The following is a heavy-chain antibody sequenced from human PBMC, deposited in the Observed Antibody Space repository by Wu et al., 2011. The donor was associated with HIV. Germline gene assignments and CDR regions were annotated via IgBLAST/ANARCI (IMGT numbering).Heavy chain of an antibody. CDR2: IIPIFATG. J-gene: IGHJ4*02. D-gene: IGHD1-26*01. CDR1: GGAFSNFA. CDR3: ARERGYSGSYFDY. Sequence: QVQLVQSGAEVKKPGSSVKIPCKSSGGAFSNFAITWVRQAPEQGLEWMGRIIPIFATGKYAQKFQGRVSISADRSTSTVYMELSSLRSEDTAMYYCARERGYSGSYFDYWGQGTLVTVSS. V-gene: IGHV1-69*14.